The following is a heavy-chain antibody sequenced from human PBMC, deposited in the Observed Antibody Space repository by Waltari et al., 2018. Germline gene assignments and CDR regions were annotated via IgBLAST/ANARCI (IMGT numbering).Heavy chain of an antibody. J-gene: IGHJ4*02. CDR1: GGSFSGYY. CDR3: ARGLGITMVQGDTDGADY. V-gene: IGHV4-34*01. D-gene: IGHD3-10*01. CDR2: INHSGST. Sequence: QVQLQQWGSGLLKPSETLSLTCAVYGGSFSGYYWSWIRQPPGKGLEWIGEINHSGSTNYNPSLKSRVTISVDTSKNQFSLKLSSVTAADTAVYYCARGLGITMVQGDTDGADYWGQGTLVTVSS.